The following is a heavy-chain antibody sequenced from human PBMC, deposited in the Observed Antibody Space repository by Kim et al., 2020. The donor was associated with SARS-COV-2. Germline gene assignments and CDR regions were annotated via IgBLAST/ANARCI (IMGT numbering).Heavy chain of an antibody. CDR2: IYPGDSDT. V-gene: IGHV5-51*01. CDR3: ARRDYDILTGDWYFDL. Sequence: GESLKISCKGSGYSFTSYWIGWVRQMPGKGLEWMGIIYPGDSDTRYSPSFQGQVTISADKSISTAYLQWSSLKASDTAMYYCARRDYDILTGDWYFDLWGRGTLVTVSS. D-gene: IGHD3-9*01. CDR1: GYSFTSYW. J-gene: IGHJ2*01.